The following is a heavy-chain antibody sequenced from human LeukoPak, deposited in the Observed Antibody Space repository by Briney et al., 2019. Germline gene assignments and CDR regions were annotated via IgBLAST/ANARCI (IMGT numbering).Heavy chain of an antibody. Sequence: GASVKVSCKTSGYTFTNYGMSWVRQATGRGLEWMGWISPYNRNTNCVKTFQGRVTMTTDTYTSTVYMELRSLRSDDTALYYCARASRIVAVGTLDYWGQGTLVTVSS. V-gene: IGHV1-18*01. D-gene: IGHD6-13*01. CDR1: GYTFTNYG. CDR2: ISPYNRNT. CDR3: ARASRIVAVGTLDY. J-gene: IGHJ4*02.